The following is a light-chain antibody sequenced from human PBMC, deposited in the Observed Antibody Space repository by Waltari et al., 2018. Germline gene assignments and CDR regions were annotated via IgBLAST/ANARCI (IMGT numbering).Light chain of an antibody. Sequence: QSALTQPPSASGSPGQSVTISCTGTSRDYVSWFQHHPGKAPKLMIYEVSKRPSGVPDRFSGSKSGNTASLTVSGLQADDEAHYYCSSYADNTLVFGGGTKLTVL. CDR3: SSYADNTLV. J-gene: IGLJ3*02. CDR2: EVS. CDR1: SRDY. V-gene: IGLV2-8*01.